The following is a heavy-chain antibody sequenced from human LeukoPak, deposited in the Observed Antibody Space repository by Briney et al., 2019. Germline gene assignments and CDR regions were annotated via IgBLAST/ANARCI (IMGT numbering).Heavy chain of an antibody. Sequence: GGSLRLSCAASGFTFSSYAMSWVRQAPGKGLEWVSAISGSGGSTYYADSVKGRFTISRDSSKNTLYLQMNSLRAEDTAVYYCAKSPRLGNVLLWFGEYDYWGQGTLVTVSS. V-gene: IGHV3-23*01. CDR2: ISGSGGST. CDR3: AKSPRLGNVLLWFGEYDY. J-gene: IGHJ4*02. D-gene: IGHD3-10*01. CDR1: GFTFSSYA.